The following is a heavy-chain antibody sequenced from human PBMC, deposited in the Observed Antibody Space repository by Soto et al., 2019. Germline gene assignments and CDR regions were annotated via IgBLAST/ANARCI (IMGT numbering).Heavy chain of an antibody. Sequence: ASVKVSCKVSGYTLTELSMHWVRQAPGKGLEWMGGFDPEDGETIYAQKFQGRVTMTEDTSTDTAYMELSSLRSEDTAVYYCATMRAAVYDSGYFDLWGRGTLVTVSS. D-gene: IGHD3-3*01. CDR3: ATMRAAVYDSGYFDL. CDR1: GYTLTELS. CDR2: FDPEDGET. J-gene: IGHJ2*01. V-gene: IGHV1-24*01.